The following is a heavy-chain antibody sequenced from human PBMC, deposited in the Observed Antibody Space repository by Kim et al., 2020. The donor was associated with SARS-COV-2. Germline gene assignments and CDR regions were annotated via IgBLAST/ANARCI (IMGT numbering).Heavy chain of an antibody. J-gene: IGHJ4*02. CDR1: GYSFTTYG. CDR3: ARSGGVYGDYLEYFDY. D-gene: IGHD4-17*01. Sequence: ASVKVSCKASGYSFTTYGISWVRQAPGQGLEWMGWISAYHGNTNYAQKLQGRVTMTTDTSTSTAYMELRSLRSDDTAVYYCARSGGVYGDYLEYFDYWGQGTLVTVSS. V-gene: IGHV1-18*01. CDR2: ISAYHGNT.